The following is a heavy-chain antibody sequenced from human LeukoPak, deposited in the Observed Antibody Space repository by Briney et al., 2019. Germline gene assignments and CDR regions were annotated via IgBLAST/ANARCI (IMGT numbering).Heavy chain of an antibody. D-gene: IGHD3-9*01. Sequence: GGSLRLSCATSGFTFSSYAMSWVRQAPGKGLEWVSAISGSGGSTYYADSVKGRFTISRDNSKNTLYLQMNSLRAEDTAVYYCAKGRYFDWSFDYWGQGTLVTVSS. CDR1: GFTFSSYA. J-gene: IGHJ4*02. CDR2: ISGSGGST. V-gene: IGHV3-23*01. CDR3: AKGRYFDWSFDY.